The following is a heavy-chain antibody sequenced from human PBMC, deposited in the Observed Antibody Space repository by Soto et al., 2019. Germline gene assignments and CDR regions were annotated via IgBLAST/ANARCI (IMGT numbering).Heavy chain of an antibody. CDR2: ISAYNGNT. V-gene: IGHV1-18*01. J-gene: IGHJ4*02. D-gene: IGHD3-3*01. Sequence: ASVKVSCKASGYTFSNFGISLVRQAPGQGLEWMGWISAYNGNTNYTQKLQGRVTMTTDTSTSTAYMELRSLRSDDTAVYYCARGAGWVTIFGVVSLDYWGQGTLVTVSS. CDR3: ARGAGWVTIFGVVSLDY. CDR1: GYTFSNFG.